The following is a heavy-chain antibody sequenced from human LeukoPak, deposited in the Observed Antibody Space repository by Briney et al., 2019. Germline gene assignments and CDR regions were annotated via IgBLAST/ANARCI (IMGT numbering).Heavy chain of an antibody. CDR3: ARDRGFAPGTGAYYFDY. V-gene: IGHV1-69*13. D-gene: IGHD1-1*01. Sequence: ASVKVSCKASGYTFSSYAISWVRQAPGQGLEWMGGIIPIFGTANYAQKFQGRVTITADESTSTAYMELSSLRSEDTAVYYCARDRGFAPGTGAYYFDYWGQGTLVTVSS. CDR1: GYTFSSYA. J-gene: IGHJ4*02. CDR2: IIPIFGTA.